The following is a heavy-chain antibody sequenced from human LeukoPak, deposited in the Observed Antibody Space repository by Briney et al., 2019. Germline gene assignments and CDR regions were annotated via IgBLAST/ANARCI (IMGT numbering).Heavy chain of an antibody. V-gene: IGHV1-18*01. D-gene: IGHD2-15*01. CDR2: ISAYNGAT. Sequence: ASVKVSCKTSGYTFTNSGVSWVRQAPGQGLEWMGWISAYNGATNYAQMLQGRVTMTTDTSTSTAYMELRSLTSDDTAVYYCARDRALSLVADAFDIWGQGTMVTVSS. CDR3: ARDRALSLVADAFDI. J-gene: IGHJ3*02. CDR1: GYTFTNSG.